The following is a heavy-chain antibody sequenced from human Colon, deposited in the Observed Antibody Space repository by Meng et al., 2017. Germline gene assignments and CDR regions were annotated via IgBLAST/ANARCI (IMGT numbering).Heavy chain of an antibody. CDR1: GFTFSTYW. CDR2: IKPDGSER. Sequence: GESLKISCVASGFTFSTYWMSWVRLAPGKGLEWVATIKPDGSERYYVDSVKGRLTMSRDNAKNSLYLQMNSLRAEDTAIYYCARGGSYYGDYWGHGTLVTVSS. V-gene: IGHV3-7*01. J-gene: IGHJ4*01. D-gene: IGHD1-26*01. CDR3: ARGGSYYGDY.